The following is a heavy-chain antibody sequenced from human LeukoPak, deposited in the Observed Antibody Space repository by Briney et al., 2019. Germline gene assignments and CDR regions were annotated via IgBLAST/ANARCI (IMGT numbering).Heavy chain of an antibody. CDR2: ISNDGTHK. Sequence: GGSLRLSCAASGFTFSIYAMHWVRQAPGKGLDWVAVISNDGTHKYYADSVKGRFTISRDNSKNTLYLQMNSLRAEDTAVYYCAKDLYGDSFDYWGQGTLVTVSS. D-gene: IGHD4-17*01. CDR3: AKDLYGDSFDY. J-gene: IGHJ4*02. V-gene: IGHV3-30*04. CDR1: GFTFSIYA.